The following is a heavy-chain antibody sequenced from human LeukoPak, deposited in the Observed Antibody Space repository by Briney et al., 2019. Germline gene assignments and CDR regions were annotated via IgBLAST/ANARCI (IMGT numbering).Heavy chain of an antibody. CDR3: AKKGYYDGSGYYMYYFDH. V-gene: IGHV3-48*01. J-gene: IGHJ4*02. CDR2: ISSSSNSI. D-gene: IGHD3-22*01. CDR1: GFTFSSNS. Sequence: GGSLRLSCVASGFTFSSNSMNWVRQAPGKGQEWVSYISSSSNSIYNAASVRGRFTISRDNSKNTLYLQMNSLRAEDTAVYYGAKKGYYDGSGYYMYYFDHWGQGTLVTVSS.